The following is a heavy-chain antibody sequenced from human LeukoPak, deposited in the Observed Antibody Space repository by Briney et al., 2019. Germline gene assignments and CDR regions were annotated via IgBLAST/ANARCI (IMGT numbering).Heavy chain of an antibody. CDR3: ARGEAARPPGAPYFDY. D-gene: IGHD6-6*01. CDR2: IYYSGST. V-gene: IGHV4-39*07. Sequence: SETLSLTCTVSGGSISSSSYYWGWIRQPPGKGLEWIGSIYYSGSTYYNPSLKSRVTISVDTSKNQFSLKLSSVTAADTAVYYCARGEAARPPGAPYFDYWGQGTLVTVSS. CDR1: GGSISSSSYY. J-gene: IGHJ4*02.